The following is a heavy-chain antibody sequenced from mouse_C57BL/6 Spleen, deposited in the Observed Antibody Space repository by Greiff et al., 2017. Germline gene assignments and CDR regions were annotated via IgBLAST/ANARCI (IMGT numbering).Heavy chain of an antibody. CDR3: ASHYYYGSYFDY. CDR2: IRNKANGYTT. Sequence: EVKLMESGGGLVQPGGSLSLSCAASGFTFTDYYMSWVRQPPGKALEWLGFIRNKANGYTTEYSASVKGRFTISRDNSQSILYLQMNALRAEDSATYYCASHYYYGSYFDYWGQGTTLTVSS. CDR1: GFTFTDYY. J-gene: IGHJ2*01. V-gene: IGHV7-3*01. D-gene: IGHD1-1*01.